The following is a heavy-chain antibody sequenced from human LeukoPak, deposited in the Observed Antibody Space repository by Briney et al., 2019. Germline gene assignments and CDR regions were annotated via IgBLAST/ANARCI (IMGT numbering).Heavy chain of an antibody. V-gene: IGHV4-38-2*02. CDR3: ARDNVPGYFDF. J-gene: IGHJ4*02. CDR2: ISHSGTT. D-gene: IGHD2-8*01. Sequence: SETLSLTCTVSGYSISSGYYWGWIRQPPGKGLEWIGSISHSGTTYYNPSLKSRVTISVDTSKNQFSLKLSSVIAADTAVYYCARDNVPGYFDFWGQGALVTVSS. CDR1: GYSISSGYY.